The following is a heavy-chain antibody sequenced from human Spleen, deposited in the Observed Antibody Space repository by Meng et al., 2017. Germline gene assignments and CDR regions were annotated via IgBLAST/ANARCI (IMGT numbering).Heavy chain of an antibody. CDR3: ARQEWFSSSWYNAFDI. D-gene: IGHD6-13*01. V-gene: IGHV5-51*01. CDR2: IYPGDSDT. Sequence: ESLKISCMASGYSFTSHWIGWVRQMPGKGLEWMGIIYPGDSDTRYSPSFQGQVTISADKSISTAYLQWSSLKASDTAMYYCARQEWFSSSWYNAFDIWGQGTMVTVSS. CDR1: GYSFTSHW. J-gene: IGHJ3*02.